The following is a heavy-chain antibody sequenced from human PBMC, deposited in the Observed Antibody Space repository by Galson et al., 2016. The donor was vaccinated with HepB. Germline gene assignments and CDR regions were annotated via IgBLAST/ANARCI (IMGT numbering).Heavy chain of an antibody. CDR3: VHSGVTFSGVIRHNWFDS. D-gene: IGHD3-3*01. J-gene: IGHJ5*01. CDR1: GFSLTTSGVG. CDR2: IYWDDHK. V-gene: IGHV2-5*02. Sequence: LVKPTQTLTLTCTFSGFSLTTSGVGVGWIRQPPGKALEWLALIYWDDHKRYSPSLKSRLTITKGTSKNQVVLTMTKMDPVDTATYYCVHSGVTFSGVIRHNWFDSWGQGTLVSVSS.